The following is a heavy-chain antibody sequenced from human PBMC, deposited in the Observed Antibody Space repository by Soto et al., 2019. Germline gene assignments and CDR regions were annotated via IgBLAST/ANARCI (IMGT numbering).Heavy chain of an antibody. D-gene: IGHD2-15*01. CDR3: TTVFVVVVAATLGF. Sequence: GGSLRLSCAASGFTFSNAWMNWVRQAPGKGLEWVGRIKSKTDGGTTEYAATVKGRFTISRDDSKNTLDLQMNSLKTEDTAVYYCTTVFVVVVAATLGFGGQGTLVTVSS. V-gene: IGHV3-15*07. J-gene: IGHJ4*02. CDR2: IKSKTDGGTT. CDR1: GFTFSNAW.